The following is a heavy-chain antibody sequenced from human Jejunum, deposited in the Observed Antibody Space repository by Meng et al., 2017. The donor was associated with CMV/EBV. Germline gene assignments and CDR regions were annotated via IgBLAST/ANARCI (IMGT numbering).Heavy chain of an antibody. J-gene: IGHJ4*02. D-gene: IGHD6-13*01. CDR1: GFTVSSNY. CDR3: AYSSSWAHFDY. CDR2: IYSDGTT. V-gene: IGHV3-53*01. Sequence: SVASGFTVSSNYMGWVRQAPRRGLGWVSIIYSDGTTNFADSVKGRFTISRDKSKNTLDLQMNSLRAEDMAVYYCAYSSSWAHFDYWGQGTLVTVSS.